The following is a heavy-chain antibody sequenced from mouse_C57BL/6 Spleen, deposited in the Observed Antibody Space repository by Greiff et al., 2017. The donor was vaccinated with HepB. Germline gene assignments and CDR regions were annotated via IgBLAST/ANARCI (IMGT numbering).Heavy chain of an antibody. CDR1: GYAFSSSW. CDR2: IYPGDGDT. CDR3: ARGGEYFGD. V-gene: IGHV1-82*01. J-gene: IGHJ2*01. Sequence: VQLQQSGPELVKPGASVKISCKASGYAFSSSWMNWVKQRPGKGLEWIGRIYPGDGDTNYNGKFKGKATLTADKSSSTAYMQLSSLTSEDSAVYFCARGGEYFGDWGQGTTLTVSS.